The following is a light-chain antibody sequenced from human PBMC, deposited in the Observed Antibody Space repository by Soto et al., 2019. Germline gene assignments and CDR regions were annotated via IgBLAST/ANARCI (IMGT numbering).Light chain of an antibody. J-gene: IGKJ1*01. CDR3: QQYYTTLRT. Sequence: DIVMTQSPDSLAVSLGERATINCKSSQSVLYSSNNKNYLAWYQQKQGQPPKLLIYWASTRESGVPDRFSGSGSGTDFTLTISSLQAEDAAVYYCQQYYTTLRTFGQGTKVDIK. V-gene: IGKV4-1*01. CDR1: QSVLYSSNNKNY. CDR2: WAS.